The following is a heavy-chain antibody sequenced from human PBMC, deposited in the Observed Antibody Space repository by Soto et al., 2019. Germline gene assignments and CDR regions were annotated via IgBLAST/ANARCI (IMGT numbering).Heavy chain of an antibody. CDR2: IGTAGDT. V-gene: IGHV3-13*01. CDR1: GFTFSSYD. D-gene: IGHD3-22*01. Sequence: EVQLVESGGGLVQPGGSLRLSCAASGFTFSSYDMHWVRQATGKGLEWVSAIGTAGDTYYPGSVKGRFTISRENAKNSLNLQMNSLRAGDTAVYYCARLTRVYDSSGYYPSWYFDLWGRGTLVTVSS. J-gene: IGHJ2*01. CDR3: ARLTRVYDSSGYYPSWYFDL.